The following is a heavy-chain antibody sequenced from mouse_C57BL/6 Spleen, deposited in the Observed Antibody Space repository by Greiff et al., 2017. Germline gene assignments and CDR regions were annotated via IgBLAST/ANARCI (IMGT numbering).Heavy chain of an antibody. CDR1: GYSFTGYY. D-gene: IGHD2-4*01. Sequence: VQLKQSGPELVKPGASVKISCKASGYSFTGYYMNWVKQSPEKSLEWIGEINPSTGGTTYNQKFKAKATLTVDKSSSTAYMQLKSLTSEDSAVYYCARRPPSYDYDEYFDVWGTGTTVTVSS. CDR3: ARRPPSYDYDEYFDV. CDR2: INPSTGGT. J-gene: IGHJ1*03. V-gene: IGHV1-42*01.